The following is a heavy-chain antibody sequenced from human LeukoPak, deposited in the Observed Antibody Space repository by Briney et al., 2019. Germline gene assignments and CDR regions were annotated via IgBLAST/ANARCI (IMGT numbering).Heavy chain of an antibody. CDR3: ARGRGAYGDYSLDY. J-gene: IGHJ4*02. CDR1: GFTFSDHY. Sequence: GGSLRLSCAASGFTFSDHYMGWVRQAPGKGLEWVGRTRNKANSYTTEYAASVKGRFTISRDDSKNSLYLQMNSLRSEDTAVYYCARGRGAYGDYSLDYWGQGTPVTVSS. V-gene: IGHV3-72*01. D-gene: IGHD4-17*01. CDR2: TRNKANSYTT.